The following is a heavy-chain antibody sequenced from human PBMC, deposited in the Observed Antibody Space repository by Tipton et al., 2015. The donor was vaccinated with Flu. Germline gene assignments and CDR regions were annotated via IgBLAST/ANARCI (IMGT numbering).Heavy chain of an antibody. CDR1: GYTFTSYY. V-gene: IGHV1-46*01. CDR3: ARARGGYGGNSYFDY. J-gene: IGHJ4*02. D-gene: IGHD4-23*01. Sequence: QVQLVQSGAEVKKPGASVKVSCKASGYTFTSYYMHWVRQAPGQGLEWMGIINPSGGSTSYAQKFQGRVTMTRDTSTSTVYMELSRLGSEDPAVYYRARARGGYGGNSYFDYWGQGTLVTVSS. CDR2: INPSGGST.